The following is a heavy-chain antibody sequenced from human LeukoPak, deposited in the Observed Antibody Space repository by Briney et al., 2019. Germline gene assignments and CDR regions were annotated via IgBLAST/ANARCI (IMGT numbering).Heavy chain of an antibody. J-gene: IGHJ4*02. D-gene: IGHD3-10*01. CDR3: ARVSRYYGSGSYYFDY. V-gene: IGHV1-69*04. CDR1: GYTFTSYG. CDR2: IIPILGIA. Sequence: SVKVSCKASGYTFTSYGISWVRQAPGQGLEWMGRIIPILGIANYAQKFQGRVTITADKSTSTAYMELSSLRSEDTAVYYCARVSRYYGSGSYYFDYWGQGTLVTVSS.